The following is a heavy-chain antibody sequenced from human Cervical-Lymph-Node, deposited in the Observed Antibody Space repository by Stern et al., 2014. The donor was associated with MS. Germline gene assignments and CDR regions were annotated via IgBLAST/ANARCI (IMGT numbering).Heavy chain of an antibody. J-gene: IGHJ2*01. D-gene: IGHD6-13*01. CDR3: ARATSIAAARGNNWYFDL. CDR2: IIPILGIA. V-gene: IGHV1-69*02. CDR1: GGTFSSYT. Sequence: QVQLVQSGAEVKKPGSSVKVSCKASGGTFSSYTISWVRQAPGQGLEWMGRIIPILGIANYAQKFQGRVTITADKSTSTAYMELSSLRSEDTAVYYCARATSIAAARGNNWYFDLWGRGTLVTVSS.